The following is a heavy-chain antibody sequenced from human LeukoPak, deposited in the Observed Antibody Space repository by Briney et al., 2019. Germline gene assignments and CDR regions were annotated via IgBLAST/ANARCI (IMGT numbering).Heavy chain of an antibody. CDR1: GFSFSTTW. CDR3: ARDWYHAIGY. J-gene: IGHJ4*02. V-gene: IGHV3-74*03. D-gene: IGHD2-2*01. CDR2: ITSDGTSI. Sequence: GGSLRLSCAASGFSFSTTWMHWVRQVPGQGLVWVARITSDGTSISYAESVKGRFTISRDNAKNTLYLQMNSLRVDDTAVYYCARDWYHAIGYWGQGTLVTVSS.